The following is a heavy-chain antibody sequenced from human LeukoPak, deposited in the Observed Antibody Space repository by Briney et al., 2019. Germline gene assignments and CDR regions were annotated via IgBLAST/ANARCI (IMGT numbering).Heavy chain of an antibody. CDR2: ISGSGGST. D-gene: IGHD2-8*01. CDR1: GFTFSSYA. V-gene: IGHV3-23*01. CDR3: ARGGNIVLMVYPYYFDY. J-gene: IGHJ4*02. Sequence: GGSLRLSCAASGFTFSSYAMSWVRQAPGKGLEWVSAISGSGGSTYYADSVKGRFTISRDNSENTLYLQMNSLRAEDTAVYYCARGGNIVLMVYPYYFDYWGQGTLVTVSS.